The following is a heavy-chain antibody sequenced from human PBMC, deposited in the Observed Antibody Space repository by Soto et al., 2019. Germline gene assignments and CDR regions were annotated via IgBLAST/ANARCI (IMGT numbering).Heavy chain of an antibody. CDR2: INPNSGGT. CDR3: ARAGDIVVVPAAMVNFDY. D-gene: IGHD2-2*01. CDR1: GYTFTGYY. Sequence: QVQLVQSGAEVKKPGASVKVSCKASGYTFTGYYMHWVRQAPGQGLEWMGWINPNSGGTNYAQKFQGWVTMTRDTSISTAYMELSRLRSDDTAVYYCARAGDIVVVPAAMVNFDYWGQGTLVTVSS. V-gene: IGHV1-2*04. J-gene: IGHJ4*02.